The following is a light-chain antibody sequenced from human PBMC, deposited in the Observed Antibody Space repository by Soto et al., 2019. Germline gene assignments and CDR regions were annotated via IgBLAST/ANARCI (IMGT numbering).Light chain of an antibody. CDR3: QQYNSYSRGT. CDR1: QNIKNW. Sequence: DIQMTQSPSTLSASVGDRVTIACRASQNIKNWLAWYQQQPGQVPKLLVYTASSLESGVPSRFSGSGSGTEFTLTISSLQPDDFATYYCQQYNSYSRGTFGQGTKVEIK. J-gene: IGKJ1*01. CDR2: TAS. V-gene: IGKV1-5*03.